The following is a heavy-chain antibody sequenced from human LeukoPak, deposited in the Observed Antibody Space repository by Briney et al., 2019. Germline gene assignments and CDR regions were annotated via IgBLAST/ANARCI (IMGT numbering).Heavy chain of an antibody. D-gene: IGHD1-1*01. J-gene: IGHJ4*02. CDR3: ARDGADWNFDY. V-gene: IGHV1-2*02. CDR2: INPNRGGT. Sequence: ASVKVSCKASGYTFTGYYIHWVRQAPGQGLEWMGWINPNRGGTNYARKFQGRVTMTRDTSISTAYMELTRLRSDDTAVYYCARDGADWNFDYWGQGTLVTVSS. CDR1: GYTFTGYY.